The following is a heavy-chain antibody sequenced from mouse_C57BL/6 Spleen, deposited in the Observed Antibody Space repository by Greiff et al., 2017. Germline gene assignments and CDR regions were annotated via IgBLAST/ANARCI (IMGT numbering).Heavy chain of an antibody. CDR3: ARDSYYYGSSYEFAY. Sequence: EVHLVESGPGLVKPSQSLSLTCSVTGYSITSSYYWNWIRQFPGNKLEWMGYISYDGSNNYNPSLKNRISITRDTSKNQFFLKLNSVTTEDTATYYCARDSYYYGSSYEFAYWGQGTLVTVSA. CDR2: ISYDGSN. V-gene: IGHV3-6*01. J-gene: IGHJ3*01. CDR1: GYSITSSYY. D-gene: IGHD1-1*01.